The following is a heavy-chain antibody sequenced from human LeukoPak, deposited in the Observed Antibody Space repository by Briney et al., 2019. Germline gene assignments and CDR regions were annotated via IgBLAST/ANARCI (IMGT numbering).Heavy chain of an antibody. CDR1: GGPITSDY. D-gene: IGHD4-23*01. CDR2: IQSSGST. CDR3: ARSPPATPRARGVDV. J-gene: IGHJ6*03. V-gene: IGHV4-4*09. Sequence: PSETLSLTCTVSGGPITSDYWSWIRQPPGKGLEWIGYIQSSGSTNYNPSLKSRVTISVDTSKNQFSLIFSTVTAADTAIYYCARSPPATPRARGVDVWGKGTTVTVSS.